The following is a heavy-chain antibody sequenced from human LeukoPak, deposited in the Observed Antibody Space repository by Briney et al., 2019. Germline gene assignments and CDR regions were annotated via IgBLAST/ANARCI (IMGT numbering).Heavy chain of an antibody. J-gene: IGHJ4*02. CDR2: IYSSGST. Sequence: SETLSLTCTVSGGSISSSYWSWIRQPPQKGLEWIGCIYSSGSTNYNPSLKSRVTISVDTSKNQFSLRLSSVTTADTAVYYCGRAASDYDILTGYIPAPFDYWGQGTLVTVSS. V-gene: IGHV4-59*01. D-gene: IGHD3-9*01. CDR1: GGSISSSY. CDR3: GRAASDYDILTGYIPAPFDY.